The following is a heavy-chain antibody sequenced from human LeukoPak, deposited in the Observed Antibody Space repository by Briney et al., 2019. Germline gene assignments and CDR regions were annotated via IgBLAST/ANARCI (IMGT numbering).Heavy chain of an antibody. Sequence: GGSLRLSCSASGFTFSSYAMHWVRQAPGKGLEYVSAISSNGGSTYYADSVKGRFTISRDNSKNTLYLQMSSLRAEDTAVYYCVKSTEVNYGSGTFEYWGQRTLGTVSS. D-gene: IGHD3-10*01. CDR2: ISSNGGST. CDR1: GFTFSSYA. J-gene: IGHJ4*02. V-gene: IGHV3-64D*06. CDR3: VKSTEVNYGSGTFEY.